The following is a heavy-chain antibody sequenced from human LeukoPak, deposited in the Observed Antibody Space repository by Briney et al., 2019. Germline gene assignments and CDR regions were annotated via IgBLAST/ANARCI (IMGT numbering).Heavy chain of an antibody. CDR3: ARAVTGTTRVNDY. J-gene: IGHJ4*02. CDR2: IYSGGST. V-gene: IGHV3-53*01. CDR1: GFAFNNYA. D-gene: IGHD1-7*01. Sequence: PGGSLRLSCAASGFAFNNYAMSWVRQAPGKGLEWVSVIYSGGSTYYADSVKGRFTISRDNSKNTLYLQMNSLRAEDTAVYYCARAVTGTTRVNDYWGQGTLVTVSS.